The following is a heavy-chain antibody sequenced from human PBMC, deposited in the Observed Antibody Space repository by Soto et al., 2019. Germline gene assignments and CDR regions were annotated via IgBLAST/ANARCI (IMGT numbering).Heavy chain of an antibody. CDR2: ISGSGGST. CDR1: GFTFSSYA. CDR3: AKDTVVVVAAEVGGYYFDY. Sequence: GGSLRLSCAASGFTFSSYAMSWVRQAPGKGLEWVSAISGSGGSTYYADSVKGRFTISRDNSKNTLYLQMNSLRAEDTAVYYCAKDTVVVVAAEVGGYYFDYWGQGTLVTVSS. V-gene: IGHV3-23*01. J-gene: IGHJ4*02. D-gene: IGHD2-15*01.